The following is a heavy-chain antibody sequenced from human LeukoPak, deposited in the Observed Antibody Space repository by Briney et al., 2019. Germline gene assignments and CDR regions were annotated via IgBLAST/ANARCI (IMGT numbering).Heavy chain of an antibody. CDR3: ARGTYSSSSFWFDP. CDR1: GDSISSHY. J-gene: IGHJ5*02. Sequence: SETLSLTCTVSGDSISSHYWSWIRQPPGRGLEWIGYIHYSGSTNYNPSLRSRVTISLDTSKAHFSLILSSVTAADTAVHVCARGTYSSSSFWFDPWGQGTLVTVSS. CDR2: IHYSGST. D-gene: IGHD6-6*01. V-gene: IGHV4-59*11.